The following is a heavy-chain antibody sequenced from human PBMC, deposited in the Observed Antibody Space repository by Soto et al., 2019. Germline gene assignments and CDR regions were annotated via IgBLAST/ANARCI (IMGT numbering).Heavy chain of an antibody. CDR1: GGTFSGHA. Sequence: QVQLVQSGAEVKKPGSSVKVSCEASGGTFSGHAISWVRQAPGQGPEWMGGLIPLFGTTQHAQNLQGRVTIAVDKSTSSAYVKLTSLRFEDTAIYYFARGRDWGYRLGSWGQGTLVTVSS. V-gene: IGHV1-69*06. D-gene: IGHD2-21*01. J-gene: IGHJ4*02. CDR2: LIPLFGTT. CDR3: ARGRDWGYRLGS.